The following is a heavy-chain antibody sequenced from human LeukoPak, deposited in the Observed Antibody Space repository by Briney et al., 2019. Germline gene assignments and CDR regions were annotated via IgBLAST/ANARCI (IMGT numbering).Heavy chain of an antibody. CDR2: MNPNTGNA. CDR1: GYTFTNFD. CDR3: ARVGYSNSYDY. J-gene: IGHJ4*02. D-gene: IGHD1-26*01. Sequence: ASVKVSCKASGYTFTNFDINWVRQASGQGLEWMGWMNPNTGNAGYAQKFQDRVTITWDASITTAYMDLSSLRSEDTAVYYCARVGYSNSYDYWGQGTLVTVSS. V-gene: IGHV1-8*03.